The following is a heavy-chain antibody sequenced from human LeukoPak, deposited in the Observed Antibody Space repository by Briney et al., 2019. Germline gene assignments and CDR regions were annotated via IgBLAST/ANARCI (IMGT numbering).Heavy chain of an antibody. CDR1: GYSFTNYW. V-gene: IGHV5-51*01. J-gene: IGHJ4*02. CDR2: IYPGDSDT. D-gene: IGHD5-12*01. CDR3: ARHWRYSAHDPLGY. Sequence: GGSLKISCKGAGYSFTNYWIGWVRQMPGKGLEWMGIIYPGDSDTRYSPSFQGQVTISADKSISTAFLQWSSLKASDTAMYYCARHWRYSAHDPLGYWGQGTLVTVSS.